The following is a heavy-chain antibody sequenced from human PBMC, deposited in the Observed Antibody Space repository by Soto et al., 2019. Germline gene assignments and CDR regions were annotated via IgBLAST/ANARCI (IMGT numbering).Heavy chain of an antibody. V-gene: IGHV1-69*12. CDR2: IIPIFGTA. Sequence: QVQLVQSGAEVKKPGSSVKVSCKASGGTFSSYAISWVRQAPGQGLEWMGGIIPIFGTANYAQKFQGRVTIPADEATGTGYMELGSVRSEDTAVYYCARGNRLGELQFDYWGQGTLVTVSS. CDR3: ARGNRLGELQFDY. D-gene: IGHD3-10*01. J-gene: IGHJ4*02. CDR1: GGTFSSYA.